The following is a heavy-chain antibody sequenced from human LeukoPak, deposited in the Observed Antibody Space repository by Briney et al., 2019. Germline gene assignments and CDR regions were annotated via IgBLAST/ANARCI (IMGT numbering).Heavy chain of an antibody. CDR1: GYTFTSYD. CDR2: MNPNSGNT. J-gene: IGHJ5*02. CDR3: ARAPGVATYNWFDP. D-gene: IGHD5-12*01. Sequence: ASVKVSCKASGYTFTSYDINWVRQATGQGVEWMGWMNPNSGNTGYAQKFQGRVTITRNTSISTAYMELSSLRSEDTAVYYCARAPGVATYNWFDPWGQGTLVTVSS. V-gene: IGHV1-8*03.